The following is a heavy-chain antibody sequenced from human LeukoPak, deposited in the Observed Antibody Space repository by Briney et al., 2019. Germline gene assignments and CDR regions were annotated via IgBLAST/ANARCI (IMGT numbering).Heavy chain of an antibody. CDR1: GFTFRRYW. CDR2: IKQDGSEK. D-gene: IGHD1-1*01. J-gene: IGHJ3*02. Sequence: PGGSLRLSCAASGFTFRRYWMNWVRQAPGTGLEWVANIKQDGSEKYYVDSVKGRFTISRDNAKNSLYLQMNRLRAEDTAVYYCARDGWNDGGGFDIWGQGTMVTVSS. CDR3: ARDGWNDGGGFDI. V-gene: IGHV3-7*01.